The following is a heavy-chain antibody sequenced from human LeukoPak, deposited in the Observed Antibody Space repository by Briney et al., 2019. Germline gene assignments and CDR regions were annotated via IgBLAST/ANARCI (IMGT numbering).Heavy chain of an antibody. Sequence: GGSLQISCKGSGYSFTSYWIGWGRQMPRKGREWMGIIYPGDSGTRYSPSFQGQVTISADRSISTTYLQWSSLQASDTAMYYCARPLDAVAGTSSDYWGQGTLVTVSS. J-gene: IGHJ4*02. D-gene: IGHD6-19*01. V-gene: IGHV5-51*01. CDR1: GYSFTSYW. CDR3: ARPLDAVAGTSSDY. CDR2: IYPGDSGT.